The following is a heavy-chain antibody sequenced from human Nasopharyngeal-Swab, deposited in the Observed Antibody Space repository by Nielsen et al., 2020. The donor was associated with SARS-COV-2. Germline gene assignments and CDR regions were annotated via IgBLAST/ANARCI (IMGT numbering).Heavy chain of an antibody. Sequence: WVRQAPGQGLEWMGGIIPILGTANYAQKFQGRVTITADESTSTAYMELSSLRSEDTAVYYCATAGPAATDYYYMDVWGKGTTVTVSS. V-gene: IGHV1-69*01. D-gene: IGHD2-2*01. CDR3: ATAGPAATDYYYMDV. CDR2: IIPILGTA. J-gene: IGHJ6*03.